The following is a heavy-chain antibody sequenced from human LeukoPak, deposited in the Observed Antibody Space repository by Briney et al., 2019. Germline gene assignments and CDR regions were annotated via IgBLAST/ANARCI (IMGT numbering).Heavy chain of an antibody. CDR3: ARWADDYGGNHYGMDV. J-gene: IGHJ6*02. CDR1: GYTFTSYG. CDR2: ISAYNGNT. D-gene: IGHD4-23*01. Sequence: ASVKVSCKASGYTFTSYGISWVRQAPGQGLEWMGWISAYNGNTNYAQKLQGRVTMTTDTSTSTAYMELRSLVSDDTAVYYCARWADDYGGNHYGMDVWGQGTTVTVSS. V-gene: IGHV1-18*01.